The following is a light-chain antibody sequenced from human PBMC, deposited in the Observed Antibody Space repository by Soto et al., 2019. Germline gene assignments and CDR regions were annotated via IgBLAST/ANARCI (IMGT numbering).Light chain of an antibody. V-gene: IGKV1-27*01. J-gene: IGKJ4*01. CDR1: QGISNY. Sequence: THAPSSLSVSVGDRVTITCRASQGISNYLAWYQQKPGKVPKLLIYAASTLQSGVPSRFSGSGSGTDFTLTITSLQPDDTAIYYCQQARSFPLTFGGGTKVDIK. CDR3: QQARSFPLT. CDR2: AAS.